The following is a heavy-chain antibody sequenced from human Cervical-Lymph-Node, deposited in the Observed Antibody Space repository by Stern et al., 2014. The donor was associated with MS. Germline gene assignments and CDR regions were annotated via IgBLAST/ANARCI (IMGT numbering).Heavy chain of an antibody. Sequence: VQLVESGGEVKKPGSSVKVSCQASGGTFSTLAMNWVRQASGQGLEWMGGIIPIIDSANYAQKFQDRVTITADTSTRTVYMELRNLSTEDTAVFFCARDRRDAHTYAFDTWGQGTPVTVSA. V-gene: IGHV1-69*06. CDR3: ARDRRDAHTYAFDT. CDR2: IIPIIDSA. J-gene: IGHJ3*02. D-gene: IGHD5-24*01. CDR1: GGTFSTLA.